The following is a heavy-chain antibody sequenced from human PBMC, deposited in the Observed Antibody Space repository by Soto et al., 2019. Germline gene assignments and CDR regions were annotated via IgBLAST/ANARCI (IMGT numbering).Heavy chain of an antibody. CDR3: ARGETVNYDFWTVNWFDP. V-gene: IGHV3-21*01. CDR2: ISSSGSYI. J-gene: IGHJ5*02. D-gene: IGHD3-3*01. Sequence: GGSLRLSCAASGFTFSSYSMNWVRQAPGKGLEWVSSISSSGSYIYYADSVKGRFTISRDNANKLLYLQMNSLRVDDTAVYYCARGETVNYDFWTVNWFDPWGQGTLVTVSS. CDR1: GFTFSSYS.